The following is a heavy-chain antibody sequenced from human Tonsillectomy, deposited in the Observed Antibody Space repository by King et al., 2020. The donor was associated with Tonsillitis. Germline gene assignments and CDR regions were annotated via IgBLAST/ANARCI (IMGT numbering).Heavy chain of an antibody. D-gene: IGHD1-7*01. CDR1: GGSIRTGDFY. CDR2: IYYSWTT. V-gene: IGHV4-30-4*01. Sequence: VQLQESGPGLVKPSQTLSLICSVSGGSIRTGDFYWSWIRQPPGKGLGWIGYIYYSWTTYENPSLQGRVSMSVDASKNQFSLKLRSVTAADTAVYYCARGEGTTGGFDYWGRGTLVTVSS. CDR3: ARGEGTTGGFDY. J-gene: IGHJ4*02.